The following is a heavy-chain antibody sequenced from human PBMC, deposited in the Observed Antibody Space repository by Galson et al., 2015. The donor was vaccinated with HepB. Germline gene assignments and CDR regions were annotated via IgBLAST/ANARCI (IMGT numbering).Heavy chain of an antibody. CDR3: ARTGTSGSYYEGYFDY. D-gene: IGHD1-26*01. V-gene: IGHV3-53*04. CDR1: GFTVSSNY. J-gene: IGHJ4*02. CDR2: IYSGGST. Sequence: SLRLSCAASGFTVSSNYMSWVRQAPGKGLEWVSVIYSGGSTYYADSVKGRFTISRHNSKNTLYLQMNSLRAEDTAVYYCARTGTSGSYYEGYFDYWGQGTLVTVSS.